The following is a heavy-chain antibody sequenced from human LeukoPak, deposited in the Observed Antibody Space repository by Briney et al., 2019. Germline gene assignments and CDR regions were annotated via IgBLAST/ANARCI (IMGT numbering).Heavy chain of an antibody. D-gene: IGHD5-12*01. Sequence: PSETLSLTCTVSGYSISSGYYWGWIRQPPGKGLEWIGSIYRSGSTYYNPSLKSRVTISVDTSKNQFSLKLSSVTAADTAVYYCARDFSGYDSYYYYYMDVWGKGTTVTVSS. V-gene: IGHV4-38-2*02. CDR3: ARDFSGYDSYYYYYMDV. CDR1: GYSISSGYY. J-gene: IGHJ6*03. CDR2: IYRSGST.